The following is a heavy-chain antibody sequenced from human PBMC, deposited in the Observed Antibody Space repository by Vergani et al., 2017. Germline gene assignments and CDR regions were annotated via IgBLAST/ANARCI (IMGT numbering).Heavy chain of an antibody. D-gene: IGHD6-6*01. CDR3: AKAQLVQVFDY. J-gene: IGHJ4*02. CDR1: GFTFSNAW. Sequence: EVQLVESGGGLVKPGGSLRLSCAASGFTFSNAWMSWVRQAPGKGLEWVGRIKSKTDGGTTDYAAPVKGRFTISRDNSKNTLYLQMNSLRAEDTAVYYCAKAQLVQVFDYWGQGTLVTVSS. CDR2: IKSKTDGGTT. V-gene: IGHV3-15*01.